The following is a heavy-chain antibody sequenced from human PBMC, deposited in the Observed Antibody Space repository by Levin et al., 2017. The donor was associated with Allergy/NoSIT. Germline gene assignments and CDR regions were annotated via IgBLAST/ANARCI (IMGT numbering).Heavy chain of an antibody. V-gene: IGHV1-69*13. CDR2: IIPIFGTA. Sequence: ASVKVSCKASGGTFSSYAISWVRQAPGQGLEWMGGIIPIFGTANYAQKFQGRVTITADESTSTAYMELSSLRSEDTAVYYCARDPLGQQLVAPDYYGMDVWGQGTTVTVSS. CDR1: GGTFSSYA. D-gene: IGHD6-13*01. J-gene: IGHJ6*02. CDR3: ARDPLGQQLVAPDYYGMDV.